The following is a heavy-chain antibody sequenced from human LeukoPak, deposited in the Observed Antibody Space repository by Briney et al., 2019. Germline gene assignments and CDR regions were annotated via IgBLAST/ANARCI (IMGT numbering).Heavy chain of an antibody. CDR2: IYYSGGT. J-gene: IGHJ6*02. V-gene: IGHV4-39*01. CDR3: ARHRSVGYYYGMDV. D-gene: IGHD3-3*01. Sequence: PSETLSLTCTVAGDSISSSSFFWAWIRQPPGKGLEWIGSIYYSGGTYYNPSLKSRVTISVDTSKNQFSLKLSSVTAADTDVYYCARHRSVGYYYGMDVWGQGTTVTVSS. CDR1: GDSISSSSFF.